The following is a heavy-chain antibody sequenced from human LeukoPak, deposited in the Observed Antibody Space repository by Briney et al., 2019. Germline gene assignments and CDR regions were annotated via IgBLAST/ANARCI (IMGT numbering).Heavy chain of an antibody. Sequence: GGSLRLSCAASGFTFSNYEMNWVRQAPGKGLEWVSYISSSGSTTYYADSVKGRFTISRDNAKNSLYLQMNSLRAEDTAVYYCARGYCSGASCYFDYWGQGTLVTVSS. V-gene: IGHV3-48*03. D-gene: IGHD2-15*01. CDR3: ARGYCSGASCYFDY. CDR2: ISSSGSTT. J-gene: IGHJ4*02. CDR1: GFTFSNYE.